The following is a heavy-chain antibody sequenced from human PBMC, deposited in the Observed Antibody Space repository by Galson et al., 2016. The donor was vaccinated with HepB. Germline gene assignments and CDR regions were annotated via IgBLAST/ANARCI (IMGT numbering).Heavy chain of an antibody. Sequence: SVKVSCKASGYTFDSYGISWVRLAPGLGLEWMGWISVYNGDTKFAQKFHDRVTMTRDTSTDTAYVELTGLTPDDTAVYYCARGGRWLLFDYWGQGSLGTVSS. D-gene: IGHD4-23*01. CDR3: ARGGRWLLFDY. V-gene: IGHV1-18*04. CDR1: GYTFDSYG. J-gene: IGHJ4*02. CDR2: ISVYNGDT.